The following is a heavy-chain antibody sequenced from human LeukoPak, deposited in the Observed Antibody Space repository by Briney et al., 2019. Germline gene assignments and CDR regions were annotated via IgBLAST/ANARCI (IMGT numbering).Heavy chain of an antibody. CDR1: GFTFSSYA. CDR2: ISGSGGST. CDR3: AKYGDYVPYYFDY. D-gene: IGHD4-17*01. V-gene: IGHV3-23*01. Sequence: TGGSLRLSCAASGFTFSSYAMSWVRQAPGKGLEWVSAISGSGGSTYYADSVKGRFTISRDNSKNTLYLQMNSLRAEDTAVYYCAKYGDYVPYYFDYWGQGTLVTVSS. J-gene: IGHJ4*02.